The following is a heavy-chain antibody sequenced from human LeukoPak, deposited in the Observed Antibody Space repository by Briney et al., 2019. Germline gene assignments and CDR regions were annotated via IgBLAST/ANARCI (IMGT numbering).Heavy chain of an antibody. CDR1: GFTFSSYG. D-gene: IGHD6-19*01. CDR2: IRYDGSNK. Sequence: PGGSLRLSCAASGFTFSSYGMHWVRQAPGKGLEWVAFIRYDGSNKYYADSVKGRFTISRDNSKNTLYLQMNSLRAEDTAVYYCARDSSGWPYYYYYMDVWGKGTTVTVSS. J-gene: IGHJ6*03. CDR3: ARDSSGWPYYYYYMDV. V-gene: IGHV3-30*02.